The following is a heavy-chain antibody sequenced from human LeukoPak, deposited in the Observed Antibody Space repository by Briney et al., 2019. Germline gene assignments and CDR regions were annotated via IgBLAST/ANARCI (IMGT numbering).Heavy chain of an antibody. V-gene: IGHV4-39*07. Sequence: SETLSLTCTVSGGSISSISYYWGWIRQPPGKGLEWIGSMYYGGSTYYNPSLKSRITISIDPSKNQFSLRLSSVTAADTAVYYCARDRGTMIVVPFDPWGQGTLVTVSS. CDR1: GGSISSISYY. CDR3: ARDRGTMIVVPFDP. CDR2: MYYGGST. D-gene: IGHD3-22*01. J-gene: IGHJ5*02.